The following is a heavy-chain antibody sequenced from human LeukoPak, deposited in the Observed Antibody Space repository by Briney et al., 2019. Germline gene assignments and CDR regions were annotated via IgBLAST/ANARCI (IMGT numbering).Heavy chain of an antibody. Sequence: GASVKVSCKASGYTFTGHYMHWVRQAPGQGLEWMGWINPNSGGTKFGQKFQGRVTMTRDTSISTAYMELSGLTPDDTAVYYCARDAFTGFSSSWYGDYWGQGTLVTVSS. D-gene: IGHD6-13*01. CDR3: ARDAFTGFSSSWYGDY. CDR2: INPNSGGT. V-gene: IGHV1-2*02. J-gene: IGHJ4*02. CDR1: GYTFTGHY.